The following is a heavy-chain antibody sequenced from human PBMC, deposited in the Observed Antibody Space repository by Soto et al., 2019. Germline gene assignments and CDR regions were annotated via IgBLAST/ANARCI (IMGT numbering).Heavy chain of an antibody. CDR1: GYTFSNYG. J-gene: IGHJ4*02. Sequence: QVQLVQSGAEVKKPGASVKVSCQASGYTFSNYGFSWVRQAPGQGLEWMGWISGYNGNTNYAERLQGRVTMTTDASTSTAYMELKSLRYDDTAVYYCAREGQRGYWGQGTPVTVSS. D-gene: IGHD6-25*01. V-gene: IGHV1-18*01. CDR2: ISGYNGNT. CDR3: AREGQRGY.